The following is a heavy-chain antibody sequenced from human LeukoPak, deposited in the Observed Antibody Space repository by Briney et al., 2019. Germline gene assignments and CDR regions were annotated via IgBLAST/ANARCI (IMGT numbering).Heavy chain of an antibody. D-gene: IGHD3-10*01. CDR3: ARESVLLWFGESGFDY. V-gene: IGHV3-48*03. J-gene: IGHJ4*02. CDR1: GFTFSSYE. Sequence: GGSLRLSCAASGFTFSSYEMNWVRQAPGKGLEWVSYISSSGSTIYFADSVKGRFTISRDNAKNSLYLQMNSLRAEDTAVYYCARESVLLWFGESGFDYWGQGTLVTVSS. CDR2: ISSSGSTI.